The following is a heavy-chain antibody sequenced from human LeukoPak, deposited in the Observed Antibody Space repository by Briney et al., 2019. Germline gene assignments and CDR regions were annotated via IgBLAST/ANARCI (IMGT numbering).Heavy chain of an antibody. J-gene: IGHJ4*02. D-gene: IGHD2-2*01. CDR3: ARVRGYCSSTICYRYYFDY. CDR1: GYSISSGYY. V-gene: IGHV4-38-2*02. CDR2: IYHSGST. Sequence: SETLSLTCTVSGYSISSGYYWGWIRQPPGKGLERIGTIYHSGSTYYNPSLKSRVTISVDTSKSQFSLKLTSVTAADTAVYYCARVRGYCSSTICYRYYFDYWGQGTLVTVSS.